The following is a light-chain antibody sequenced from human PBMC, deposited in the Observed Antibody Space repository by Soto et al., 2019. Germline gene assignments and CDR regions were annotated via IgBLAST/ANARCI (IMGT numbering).Light chain of an antibody. CDR1: SSDVGSYDL. Sequence: QSALTQPASVSGSPGQSITISCTGTSSDVGSYDLVSWYQHHPGKVPKLMVYEVTKRPSGVSTRFSGSKSGNTASLTISGLQAVDEADYYCCSFADFTYVFGTGTKVTVL. CDR2: EVT. J-gene: IGLJ1*01. V-gene: IGLV2-23*02. CDR3: CSFADFTYV.